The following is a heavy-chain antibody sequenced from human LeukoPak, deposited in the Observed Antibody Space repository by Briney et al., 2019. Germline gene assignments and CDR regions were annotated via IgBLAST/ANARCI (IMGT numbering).Heavy chain of an antibody. Sequence: GRSLRLSCAASGFTFSSYAMHWVRQAPGKGLEWVAVISYDGSNKYYADSVKGRFTISRDNSKNTLYLQMNSLRAEDTAVYYCARDRGAQDPECSGGSCYGVYWGXXTLVTVSS. CDR3: ARDRGAQDPECSGGSCYGVY. D-gene: IGHD2-15*01. V-gene: IGHV3-30-3*01. CDR1: GFTFSSYA. J-gene: IGHJ4*01. CDR2: ISYDGSNK.